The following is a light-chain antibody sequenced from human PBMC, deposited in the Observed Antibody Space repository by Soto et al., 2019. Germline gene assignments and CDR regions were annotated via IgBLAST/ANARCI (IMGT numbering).Light chain of an antibody. V-gene: IGKV3-20*01. Sequence: EIVLTQSPGTLSLSPEERATLSCRASQRISGSNLGWYQQRPGQAPSLLIYGASKRTSGVPDRFSGSGSGTDFTLTINRLEPEDFAVYYCQHYSSELLPFGGGTTVEIK. CDR1: QRISGSN. CDR2: GAS. CDR3: QHYSSELLP. J-gene: IGKJ4*01.